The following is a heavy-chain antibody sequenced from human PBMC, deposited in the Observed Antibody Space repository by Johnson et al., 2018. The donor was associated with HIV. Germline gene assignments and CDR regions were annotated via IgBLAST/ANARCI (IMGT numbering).Heavy chain of an antibody. CDR1: GFTFSSYW. Sequence: VQLVESGGGLVQPGGSLRLSCVASGFTFSSYWMSWVRQAPGKGLEWVANIKQGGSEKYYVDSVKGRFTISRDNAKNSMSLQRNSLRAEDTAVYYCARTKLELREGAFDIWGQGTFVTVSS. CDR2: IKQGGSEK. CDR3: ARTKLELREGAFDI. J-gene: IGHJ3*02. D-gene: IGHD1-7*01. V-gene: IGHV3-7*01.